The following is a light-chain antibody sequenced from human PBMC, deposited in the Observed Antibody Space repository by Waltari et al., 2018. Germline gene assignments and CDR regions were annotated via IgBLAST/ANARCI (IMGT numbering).Light chain of an antibody. J-gene: IGLJ2*01. CDR2: DVN. Sequence: QSALTQPASVSGSPGQSITISCTGTRSDVGDYNYVSWYQPHPGEAPKLMISDVNKRPSGISNRFSGSKSGNTASLTISGLQAEDEADYYCSSFTSSSTSLIGGGTKLTVL. CDR1: RSDVGDYNY. V-gene: IGLV2-14*03. CDR3: SSFTSSSTSL.